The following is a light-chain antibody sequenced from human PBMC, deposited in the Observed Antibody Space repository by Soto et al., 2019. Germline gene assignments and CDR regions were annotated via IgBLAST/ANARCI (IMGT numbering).Light chain of an antibody. CDR2: GAS. CDR1: QSVDSN. CDR3: QQYDSWPLT. J-gene: IGKJ4*01. V-gene: IGKV3D-15*01. Sequence: EIVMTQSPGTLSVSTGEGATLSCRASQSVDSNLAWYQQKPGQAPRLLIYGASTRATGIPDRFRGSGSGTKFTLTISSLQSEDFAVYYCQQYDSWPLTFGGGTKVEIK.